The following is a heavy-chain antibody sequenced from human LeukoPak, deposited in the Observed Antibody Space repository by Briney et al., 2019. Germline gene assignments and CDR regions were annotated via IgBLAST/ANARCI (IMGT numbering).Heavy chain of an antibody. V-gene: IGHV3-30*03. CDR3: ARDLGFWSGLDY. J-gene: IGHJ4*02. CDR1: GFTFSSYG. Sequence: PGGSLRLSCAASGFTFSSYGMHWVRQAPGKGLEWVAVISYDGSNKYYADSVKGRFTISRDNSKNTLYLQMNSLRAEDTAVYYCARDLGFWSGLDYWGQGTLVTVSS. CDR2: ISYDGSNK. D-gene: IGHD3-3*01.